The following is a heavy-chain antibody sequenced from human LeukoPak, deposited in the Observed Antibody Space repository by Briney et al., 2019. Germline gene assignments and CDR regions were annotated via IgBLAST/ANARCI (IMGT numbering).Heavy chain of an antibody. CDR3: ARGRGSGHKENWFDP. J-gene: IGHJ5*02. CDR2: MNPNSGNT. CDR1: GYTFTTYD. Sequence: ASVKVSCKASGYTFTTYDINWVRQATGQGLEWMGWMNPNSGNTGYTQKFQGRVTMTRNTSISAAYMELSSLRSEDTAVYYCARGRGSGHKENWFDPWGQGTLVTVSS. V-gene: IGHV1-8*01. D-gene: IGHD6-19*01.